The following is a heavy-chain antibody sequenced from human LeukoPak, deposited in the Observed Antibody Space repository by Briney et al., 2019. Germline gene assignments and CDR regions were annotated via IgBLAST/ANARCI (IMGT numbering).Heavy chain of an antibody. J-gene: IGHJ5*02. CDR2: INHSGST. V-gene: IGHV4-34*01. Sequence: SETLSLTCAVYGGSFSGYYWGWIRQPPGKGLEWIGEINHSGSTNYNPSLKSRVTISVDTSKNQFSLKLSSVTAADAAVYYCARRRVRGVKAGNWFDPWGQGTLVTVSS. CDR1: GGSFSGYY. CDR3: ARRRVRGVKAGNWFDP. D-gene: IGHD3-10*01.